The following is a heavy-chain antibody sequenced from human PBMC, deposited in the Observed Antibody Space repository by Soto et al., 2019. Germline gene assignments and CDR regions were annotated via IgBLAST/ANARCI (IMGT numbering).Heavy chain of an antibody. D-gene: IGHD2-15*01. Sequence: QLQLQESGSGLVKPSQTLSLTCAVSGGSISGGGYSWSWIRQPPGKGLEWIGYIYHSGSTYYNPSLKSRVTISVDRSKNQFSLKLSSVTAADTAVYYCATERRYCSGGSCPTRWFDPWGQGTLVTVSS. CDR1: GGSISGGGYS. CDR3: ATERRYCSGGSCPTRWFDP. J-gene: IGHJ5*02. V-gene: IGHV4-30-2*01. CDR2: IYHSGST.